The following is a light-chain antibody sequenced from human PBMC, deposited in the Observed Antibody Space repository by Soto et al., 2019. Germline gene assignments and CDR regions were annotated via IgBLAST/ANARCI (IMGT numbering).Light chain of an antibody. V-gene: IGLV4-69*01. Sequence: QLVLTQSPSASASLGASVKLTCTLSSGHSNYAIAWHQQQPEKGPRFLMKLTSDGSHIKGDGIPDRFSGSSSGSERYLTISSLQSEDEADYYCQTWGSGHVVFGGGANVTVL. CDR1: SGHSNYA. CDR3: QTWGSGHVV. CDR2: LTSDGSH. J-gene: IGLJ2*01.